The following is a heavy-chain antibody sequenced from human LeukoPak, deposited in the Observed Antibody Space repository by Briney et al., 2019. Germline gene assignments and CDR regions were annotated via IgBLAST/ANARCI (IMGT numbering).Heavy chain of an antibody. V-gene: IGHV1-2*02. CDR1: GYTFTGYY. CDR3: AREGGTGVRGDTDY. CDR2: INPNSGGT. J-gene: IGHJ4*02. Sequence: GASVKLSCKASGYTFTGYYMHWVRQAPGQGLEWMGWINPNSGGTNYAQKFQGRVTMTRDTSISTAYMELSRLRSDDTAVYYCAREGGTGVRGDTDYWGQGTLVTVSS. D-gene: IGHD3-10*01.